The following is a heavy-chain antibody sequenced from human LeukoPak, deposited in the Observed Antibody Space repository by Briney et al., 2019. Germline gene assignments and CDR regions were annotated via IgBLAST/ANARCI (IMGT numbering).Heavy chain of an antibody. CDR3: ATTERGYSGHDPGSLYYYYYGMDV. J-gene: IGHJ6*04. CDR2: IYHSGST. D-gene: IGHD5-12*01. CDR1: GGSISSSNW. Sequence: SGTLSLTCAVSGGSISSSNWWSWVRQPPGKGLEWIGEIYHSGSTNYNPSLKSRVTISVDKSKNQFSLKLSSVTAADTAVYYCATTERGYSGHDPGSLYYYYYGMDVWGKGTTVTVSS. V-gene: IGHV4-4*02.